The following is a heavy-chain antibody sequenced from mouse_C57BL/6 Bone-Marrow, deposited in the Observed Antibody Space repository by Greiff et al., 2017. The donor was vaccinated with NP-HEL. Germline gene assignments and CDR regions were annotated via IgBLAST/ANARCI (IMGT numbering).Heavy chain of an antibody. V-gene: IGHV3-6*01. CDR2: ISYDGSN. CDR3: ARARGFAY. J-gene: IGHJ3*01. CDR1: GYSITSGYY. Sequence: EVQVVESGPGLVKPSQSLSLTCSVTGYSITSGYYWNWIRQFPGNKLEWMGYISYDGSNNYNPSLKNRISITRDTSKNQFFLKLNSVTTEDTATYYRARARGFAYWGQGTLVTGSA.